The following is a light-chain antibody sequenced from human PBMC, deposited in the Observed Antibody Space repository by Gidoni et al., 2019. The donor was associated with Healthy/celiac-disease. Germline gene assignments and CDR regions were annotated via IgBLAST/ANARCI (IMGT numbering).Light chain of an antibody. V-gene: IGLV2-14*03. J-gene: IGLJ3*02. Sequence: QSALIPPASVSGSPGQSITISCTGTSSDVCGYDYVSWYQQHPGKVPKLMIYDVSYRPSGVSNRFAGSKSSYTASLTISGLQAEDEADYYCSSYSSSSTTVFGGGTKLTVL. CDR3: SSYSSSSTTV. CDR2: DVS. CDR1: SSDVCGYDY.